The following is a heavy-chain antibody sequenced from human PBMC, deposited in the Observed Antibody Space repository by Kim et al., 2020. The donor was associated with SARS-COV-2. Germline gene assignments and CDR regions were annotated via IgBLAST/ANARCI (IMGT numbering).Heavy chain of an antibody. V-gene: IGHV3-23*01. CDR1: GFTFSNYA. D-gene: IGHD6-6*01. J-gene: IGHJ4*01. CDR2: IGGDGDTT. Sequence: GGSLRLSCATSGFTFSNYAMSWIRQPPGKGLQWVSFIGGDGDTTYYADSVKGRFTLSRDNSKNTVYLQMYSLTTEETAFYYCAKDSDDGQYTSSSRDDWG. CDR3: AKDSDDGQYTSSSRDD.